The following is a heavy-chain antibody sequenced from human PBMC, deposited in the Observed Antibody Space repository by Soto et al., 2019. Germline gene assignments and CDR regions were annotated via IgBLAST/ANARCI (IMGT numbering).Heavy chain of an antibody. V-gene: IGHV1-18*04. CDR2: ISAYNGNT. D-gene: IGHD2-15*01. CDR3: ARPGGGYCSGGSGYGDYYYYGMDV. CDR1: GYTFTSYG. Sequence: ASVKVSCKASGYTFTSYGISWVRQAPGQGLEWMGWISAYNGNTNYAQKLQGRVTMTTDTSTSTAYIELRKLRADDAAVYYCARPGGGYCSGGSGYGDYYYYGMDVWGQGTTVTVSS. J-gene: IGHJ6*02.